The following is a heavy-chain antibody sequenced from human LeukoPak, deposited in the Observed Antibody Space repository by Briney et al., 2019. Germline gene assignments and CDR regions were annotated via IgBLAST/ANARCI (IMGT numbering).Heavy chain of an antibody. V-gene: IGHV3-48*03. J-gene: IGHJ4*02. CDR1: GFTLSSYE. Sequence: GGPLRLSCAASGFTLSSYEMNWVRQAPGKGLEWVSYIVGSGYTIYYADSVKGRFTVSRDNAEKSLYLQMNSLRAEDTAVYYCASPISGSYYAYWGQGTLVTVSS. D-gene: IGHD1-26*01. CDR2: IVGSGYTI. CDR3: ASPISGSYYAY.